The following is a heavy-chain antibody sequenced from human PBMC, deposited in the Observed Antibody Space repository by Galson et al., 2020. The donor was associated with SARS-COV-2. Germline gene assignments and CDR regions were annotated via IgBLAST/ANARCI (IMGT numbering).Heavy chain of an antibody. CDR2: IYTSGST. CDR1: GGSISSYY. CDR3: ARDSGMITFGGVIVSEYFQH. V-gene: IGHV4-4*07. J-gene: IGHJ1*01. Sequence: SETLSLTCTVSGGSISSYYWSWIRQPAGKGLEWIGRIYTSGSTNYNPSLKSRVTMSVDTSKNQFSLKLSSVTAADTAVYYCARDSGMITFGGVIVSEYFQHWGRGTLVTVSS. D-gene: IGHD3-16*02.